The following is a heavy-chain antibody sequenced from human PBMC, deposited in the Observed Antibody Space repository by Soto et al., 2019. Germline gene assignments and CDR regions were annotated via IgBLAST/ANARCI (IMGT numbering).Heavy chain of an antibody. Sequence: GGSLRLSCAASGFTFSSYGMHWVRQAPGKGLEWVAVIWYDGSNKYYADSVKGRFTISRDNSKNTLYLQMNSLRAEDTAVYYCARQGSRQQLVYRDNKRNWFDPWGQGTLVTVSS. J-gene: IGHJ5*02. D-gene: IGHD6-13*01. V-gene: IGHV3-33*01. CDR3: ARQGSRQQLVYRDNKRNWFDP. CDR1: GFTFSSYG. CDR2: IWYDGSNK.